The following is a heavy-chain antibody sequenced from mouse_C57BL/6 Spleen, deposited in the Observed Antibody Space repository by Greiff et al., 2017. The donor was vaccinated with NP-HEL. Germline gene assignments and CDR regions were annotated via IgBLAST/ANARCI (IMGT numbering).Heavy chain of an antibody. D-gene: IGHD2-2*01. Sequence: EVQLQQSGPELVKPGASVKMSCKASGYTFTDYNMHWVKQSHGKSLEWIGYINPINGGTSYNQKFKGKATLTVNKSSSTAYMELRSLTSEDSAVYYCAGGGYPYFDYWGQGTTLTVSS. J-gene: IGHJ2*01. CDR3: AGGGYPYFDY. CDR2: INPINGGT. V-gene: IGHV1-22*01. CDR1: GYTFTDYN.